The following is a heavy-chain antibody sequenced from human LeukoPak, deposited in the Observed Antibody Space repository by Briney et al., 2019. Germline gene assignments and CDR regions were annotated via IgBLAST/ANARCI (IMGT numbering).Heavy chain of an antibody. Sequence: GRSLRLSCAASGFTFRSYGMHWVRRAPGKGLEWVAVIWYDGSNKYYADSVKGRFTISRDNSKNTLYLQMNSLRAEDTAVYYCAREPISIAAAGTNLDYWGQGTLVTVSS. CDR1: GFTFRSYG. J-gene: IGHJ4*02. V-gene: IGHV3-33*01. CDR2: IWYDGSNK. CDR3: AREPISIAAAGTNLDY. D-gene: IGHD6-13*01.